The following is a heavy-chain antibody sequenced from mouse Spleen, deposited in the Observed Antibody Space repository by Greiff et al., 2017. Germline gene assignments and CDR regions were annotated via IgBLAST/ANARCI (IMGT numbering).Heavy chain of an antibody. V-gene: IGHV14-1*02. CDR1: GFNIKDYY. J-gene: IGHJ2*01. CDR3: ARSPFPDYLDY. Sequence: EVKLMESGAELVRPGALVKLSCTASGFNIKDYYMHWVKQRPEQGLEWIGWIDPENGNTIYDPKFQGKASITADTSSNTAYLQLSSLTSEDTAVYYCARSPFPDYLDYWGRGTTLTVSS. CDR2: IDPENGNT.